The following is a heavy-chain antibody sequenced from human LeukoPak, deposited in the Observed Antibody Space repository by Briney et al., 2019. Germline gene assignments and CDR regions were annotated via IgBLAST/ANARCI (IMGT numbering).Heavy chain of an antibody. CDR2: ISGSVGST. J-gene: IGHJ4*02. CDR3: ARGGIASDGSGSFDY. Sequence: GGSLRLSCAASGFTFSYYAMTWVRQAPGKGLEWVSTISGSVGSTYYADSVKGRFTISRDKSKNTLYLQMNSPRAEDTAVYYCARGGIASDGSGSFDYWGQGILVTVSS. V-gene: IGHV3-23*01. CDR1: GFTFSYYA. D-gene: IGHD3-10*01.